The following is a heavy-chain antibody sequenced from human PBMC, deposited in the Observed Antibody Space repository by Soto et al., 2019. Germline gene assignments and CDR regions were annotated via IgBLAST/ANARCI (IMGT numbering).Heavy chain of an antibody. V-gene: IGHV5-51*01. J-gene: IGHJ1*01. Sequence: PGESLKISCKGSGYSFTTNWIGWVRQMPGKGLEWMGVIYPGDSDTRYSPSFQGQVAISADKSINTAYPQWSSLKASDTAMYYCARHSGVAEDGTDWGQGTLVTVS. D-gene: IGHD6-13*01. CDR2: IYPGDSDT. CDR1: GYSFTTNW. CDR3: ARHSGVAEDGTD.